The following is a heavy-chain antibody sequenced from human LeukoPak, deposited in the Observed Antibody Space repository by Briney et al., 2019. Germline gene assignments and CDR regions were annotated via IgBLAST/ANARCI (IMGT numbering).Heavy chain of an antibody. D-gene: IGHD1-7*01. V-gene: IGHV5-51*01. CDR2: VYPGDSDT. J-gene: IGHJ4*02. CDR1: GYSFNTYW. CDR3: ARTGLELPRNFDY. Sequence: GESLKISCKASGYSFNTYWIGWVRQMPGKGLEWMGIVYPGDSDTRYSPSFQGQVTISADKSISTAYLQWSSLKASDTAMYYCARTGLELPRNFDYWGQGTLVTVSS.